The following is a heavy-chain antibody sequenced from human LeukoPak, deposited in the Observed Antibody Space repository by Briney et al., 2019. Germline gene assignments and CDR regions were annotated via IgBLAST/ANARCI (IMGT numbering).Heavy chain of an antibody. Sequence: PGGSLRLSCVASGFTFSSHGMHWVRQAPGKGLEWVAVTWYDGSTKYYADSVKGRFTISRDNSKNTLYLQMNSLRAEDTAVYSCARASGPFDYWGQGTLVTVSS. CDR1: GFTFSSHG. J-gene: IGHJ4*02. D-gene: IGHD3-10*01. V-gene: IGHV3-33*01. CDR2: TWYDGSTK. CDR3: ARASGPFDY.